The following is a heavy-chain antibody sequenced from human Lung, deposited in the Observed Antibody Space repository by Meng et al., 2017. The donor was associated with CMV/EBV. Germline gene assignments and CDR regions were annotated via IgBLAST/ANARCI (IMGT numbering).Heavy chain of an antibody. Sequence: HVQLRGARPALRKPSATLSLTCAVSGDSITNHNWWAWVRQPPGKGLEWIGEIPHRGSSAYNPSLKSRVSMSIDKSKNQFSLKLTSVTAADTAVYHCLRRSGGSVWGQGTLVTVSS. J-gene: IGHJ1*01. CDR3: LRRSGGSV. CDR1: GDSITNHNW. CDR2: IPHRGSS. D-gene: IGHD3-10*01. V-gene: IGHV4-4*02.